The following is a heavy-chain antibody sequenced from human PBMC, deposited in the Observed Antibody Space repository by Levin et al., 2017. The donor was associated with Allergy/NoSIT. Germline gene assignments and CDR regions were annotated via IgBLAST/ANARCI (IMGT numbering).Heavy chain of an antibody. CDR3: ARHARRELRSPFDY. CDR1: GGSISSSSYY. Sequence: GSLRLSCTVSGGSISSSSYYWGWIRQPPGKGLEWIGSIYYSGSTYYNPSLKSRVTISVDTSKNQFSLKLSSVTAADTAVYYCARHARRELRSPFDYWGQGTLVTVSS. V-gene: IGHV4-39*01. D-gene: IGHD1-7*01. CDR2: IYYSGST. J-gene: IGHJ4*02.